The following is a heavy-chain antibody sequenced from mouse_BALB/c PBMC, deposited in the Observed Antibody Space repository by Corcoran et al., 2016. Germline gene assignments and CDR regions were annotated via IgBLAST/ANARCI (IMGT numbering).Heavy chain of an antibody. CDR1: GYTFTDYY. J-gene: IGHJ1*01. V-gene: IGHV1-26*01. Sequence: EVQLQQSGTELVKPEASVKMSCKAYGYTFTDYYMKWVKQSNGKSIEWIGDINPNNGGTSYNQKFKGKDTLTVDKSSSTAYMQLNSLTSEDSAVYYCARDRYLYFDVWGAGTTVTVSS. CDR3: ARDRYLYFDV. CDR2: INPNNGGT. D-gene: IGHD2-14*01.